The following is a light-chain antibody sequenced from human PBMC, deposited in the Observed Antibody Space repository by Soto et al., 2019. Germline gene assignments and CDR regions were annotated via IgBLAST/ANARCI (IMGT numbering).Light chain of an antibody. J-gene: IGKJ2*01. CDR1: QRITTY. CDR2: TSG. Sequence: IHMTQSPSSLSASVGDRVTITCRASQRITTYLNRYQQKPGEAPKLLISTSGTLQRGVPSRFTGSGSGTDFTLTITGLQPADFATYFCQQTYNTPYTFGQGTKLEIK. CDR3: QQTYNTPYT. V-gene: IGKV1-39*01.